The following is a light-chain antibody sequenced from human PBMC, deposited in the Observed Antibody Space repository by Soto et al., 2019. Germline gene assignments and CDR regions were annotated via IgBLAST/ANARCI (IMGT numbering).Light chain of an antibody. CDR3: QQYDDWPPYT. CDR1: QSVSSN. V-gene: IGKV3-15*01. J-gene: IGKJ2*01. Sequence: EIVMTQSPATLSMSPGERATLSCRASQSVSSNLAWYQLKPGQAPRLLIYGASTRATGIPARFSGSGSGTEFTLTISSLQSEDFAVYYCQQYDDWPPYTFGQGTELEIK. CDR2: GAS.